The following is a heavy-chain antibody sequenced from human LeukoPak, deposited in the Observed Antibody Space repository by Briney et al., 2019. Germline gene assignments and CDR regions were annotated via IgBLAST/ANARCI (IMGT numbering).Heavy chain of an antibody. Sequence: PSETLSLTCTVSGGSISSYYWSWIRQPPGKGLEWIGYIYYSGSTNYNPSLKSRVTISVDTSKNQFSLKLSSVTAADTAVYYCARAYYDSSGYYRPAFDYWGQGTLVTVSS. CDR2: IYYSGST. J-gene: IGHJ4*02. CDR3: ARAYYDSSGYYRPAFDY. V-gene: IGHV4-59*01. CDR1: GGSISSYY. D-gene: IGHD3-22*01.